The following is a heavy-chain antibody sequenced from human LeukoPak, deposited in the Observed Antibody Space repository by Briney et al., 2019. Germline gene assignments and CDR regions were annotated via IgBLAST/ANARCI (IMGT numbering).Heavy chain of an antibody. D-gene: IGHD6-6*01. CDR1: GYTFNHNY. CDR3: ARVRDYSNSPFNWFDA. J-gene: IGHJ5*02. V-gene: IGHV1-2*07. CDR2: INPNNPAT. Sequence: ASVKVSCKASGYTFNHNYLHWVRQAPGQGLEWMGWINPNNPATHSSHKFQGRVTMTSDSSISTVYLEVNRLKPDDTAVYFCARVRDYSNSPFNWFDAWGQGTLVIISS.